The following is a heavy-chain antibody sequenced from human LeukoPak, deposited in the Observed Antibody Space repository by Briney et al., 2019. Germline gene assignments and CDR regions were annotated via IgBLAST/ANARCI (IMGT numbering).Heavy chain of an antibody. D-gene: IGHD3-22*01. CDR2: IYYSGST. CDR1: GGSISSSSYY. Sequence: SETLSLTCTVSGGSISSSSYYWGWIRQPPGKGPEWIGSIYYSGSTYYNPSLKSRVTISVDTSKNQFSLKLSSVTAADTAVYYCARDRNYYDSSGYYDNWFDPWGQGTLVTVSS. CDR3: ARDRNYYDSSGYYDNWFDP. V-gene: IGHV4-39*07. J-gene: IGHJ5*02.